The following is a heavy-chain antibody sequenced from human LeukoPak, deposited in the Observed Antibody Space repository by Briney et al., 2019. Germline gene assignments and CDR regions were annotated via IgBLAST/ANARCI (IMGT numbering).Heavy chain of an antibody. CDR1: GGSFSGYY. CDR2: INHSGST. D-gene: IGHD3-3*01. V-gene: IGHV4-34*01. CDR3: ARAKAVRITIYGVVKYYFDY. Sequence: TSETLSLTCAVYGGSFSGYYWSWIRQTPGKGLEWIGEINHSGSTNYNPSLKSRVTISVDTSKNQLSLKLSSVTAADTAVYYCARAKAVRITIYGVVKYYFDYWGQGTLVTVSS. J-gene: IGHJ4*02.